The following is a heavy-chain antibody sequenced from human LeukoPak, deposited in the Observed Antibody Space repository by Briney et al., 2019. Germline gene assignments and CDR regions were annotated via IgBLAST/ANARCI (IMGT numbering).Heavy chain of an antibody. CDR2: ISPYNGKT. J-gene: IGHJ5*02. Sequence: ASVKVSCKTSGYTFTNYGINWVRQAPGQGLEWMGWISPYNGKTEFAQKLQGRVTMTTDTSTSTAYMELRSLRSDDTAVYYCARDPGVTMVRGVANWFDPWGQGTLVTVSS. CDR3: ARDPGVTMVRGVANWFDP. V-gene: IGHV1-18*01. CDR1: GYTFTNYG. D-gene: IGHD3-10*01.